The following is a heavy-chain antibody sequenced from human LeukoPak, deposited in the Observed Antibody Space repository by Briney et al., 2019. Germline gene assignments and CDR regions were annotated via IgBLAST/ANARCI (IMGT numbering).Heavy chain of an antibody. J-gene: IGHJ5*02. Sequence: PSETLSLTCTVSGGSIRSSYYYWGWIRQPPGKGLEWIGSIYDSGSTYYNPSLKSRVTISVDTSKNQFSLKLSSVTAADTAVYYCASTCSSTSCYDNWFDPWGQGTLVTVSS. D-gene: IGHD2-2*01. V-gene: IGHV4-39*07. CDR3: ASTCSSTSCYDNWFDP. CDR2: IYDSGST. CDR1: GGSIRSSYYY.